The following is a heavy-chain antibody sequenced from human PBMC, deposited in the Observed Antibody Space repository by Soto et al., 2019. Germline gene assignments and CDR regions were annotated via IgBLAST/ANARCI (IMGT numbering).Heavy chain of an antibody. V-gene: IGHV1-18*04. Sequence: QVQLVQSGAEVKKPGASVKVSCKASGYTFTSYGISWVRQAPGQGLEWMGWISAYNGNTNYAQKLQGRVTMTTDTSTSTAYMELRSLRSDDTAVYYCARDREMITFGGVIVKRGFDYRGQGTLVTVSS. CDR3: ARDREMITFGGVIVKRGFDY. J-gene: IGHJ4*02. D-gene: IGHD3-16*02. CDR1: GYTFTSYG. CDR2: ISAYNGNT.